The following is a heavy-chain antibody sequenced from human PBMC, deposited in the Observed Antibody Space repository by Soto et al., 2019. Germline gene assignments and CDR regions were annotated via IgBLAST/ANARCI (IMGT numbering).Heavy chain of an antibody. CDR3: ARGRGYGDYVRITYDY. V-gene: IGHV3-33*01. Sequence: QVQLVESGGGVVQPGRSLRLSCAASGFTFSSYGMHWVRQAPGKGLAWVAVIWYDGSNKYYADSVKGRFTISRDNSKNTLYLQMNSLRAEDTAVYYCARGRGYGDYVRITYDYWGQGTLVTVSS. CDR1: GFTFSSYG. D-gene: IGHD4-17*01. J-gene: IGHJ4*02. CDR2: IWYDGSNK.